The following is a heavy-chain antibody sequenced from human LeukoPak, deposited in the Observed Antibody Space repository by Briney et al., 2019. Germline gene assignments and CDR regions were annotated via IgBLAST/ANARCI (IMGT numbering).Heavy chain of an antibody. CDR3: AREGYYDSSGYYYVIDS. V-gene: IGHV4-61*01. CDR2: IYYSGST. Sequence: SETLSLTCTVSGGSISSSSYYWSWIRQPPGKGLEWNGYIYYSGSTNYNPSLKSRVTISVDTSKNQFSLKLSSVTAADTAVYYCAREGYYDSSGYYYVIDSWGQGTLVTVSS. CDR1: GGSISSSSYY. J-gene: IGHJ5*01. D-gene: IGHD3-22*01.